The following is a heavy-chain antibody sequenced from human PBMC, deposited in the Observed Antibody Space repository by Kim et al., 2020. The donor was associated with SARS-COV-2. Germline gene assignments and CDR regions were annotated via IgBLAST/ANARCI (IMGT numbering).Heavy chain of an antibody. J-gene: IGHJ6*02. D-gene: IGHD6-6*01. CDR2: IDPSDSYT. V-gene: IGHV5-10-1*01. CDR1: GYSFTSYW. CDR3: ARRRGGIAARRPYYYYGMDV. Sequence: GESLKISCKGSGYSFTSYWISWVRQMPGKGLEWMGRIDPSDSYTNYSPSFQGHVTISADKSISTAYLQWSSLKASDTAMYYCARRRGGIAARRPYYYYGMDVWGQGTTVTVSS.